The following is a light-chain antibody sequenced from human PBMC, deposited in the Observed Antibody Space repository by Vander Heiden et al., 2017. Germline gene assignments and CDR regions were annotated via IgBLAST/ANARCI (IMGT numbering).Light chain of an antibody. CDR3: QSFDSSLSVV. J-gene: IGLJ2*01. Sequence: QSVLTHPPEVSRAPGPRGTISSTGSSSNIGAGYDVHWYQQLPGTAPKLLIYGNSKRPSGIPDRFSGSKSGTSASLAITGIQAEDEAEYHCQSFDSSLSVVFGGGTKLTVL. V-gene: IGLV1-40*01. CDR1: SSNIGAGYD. CDR2: GNS.